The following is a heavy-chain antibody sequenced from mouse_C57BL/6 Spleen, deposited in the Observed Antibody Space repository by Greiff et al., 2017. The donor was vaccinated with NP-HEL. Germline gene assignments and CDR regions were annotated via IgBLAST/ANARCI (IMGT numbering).Heavy chain of an antibody. J-gene: IGHJ3*01. D-gene: IGHD2-3*01. Sequence: EVQLQESGPGLVKPSQSLSLTCSVTGYFITSGYYWNWIRQFPGNKLEWMGYISYDGSNNYNPSLKNRISITRDTSKNQFFLKLNSVTTEDTATYYCARRDDGYSAWFAYWGQGTLVTVSA. CDR2: ISYDGSN. CDR1: GYFITSGYY. V-gene: IGHV3-6*01. CDR3: ARRDDGYSAWFAY.